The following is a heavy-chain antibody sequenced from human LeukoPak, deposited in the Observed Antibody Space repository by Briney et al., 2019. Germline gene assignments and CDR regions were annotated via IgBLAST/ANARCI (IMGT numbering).Heavy chain of an antibody. Sequence: KPSGTPSPTCTVPGGSLRSFYWGWVRQPPGKGLEWIGYVYYSGSTNYNPSLKSRVSISVDTSKNQFSLKLSSVTAADTAVYYCTAREVPAAQSDYWGQGTLVTVSS. CDR1: GGSLRSFY. D-gene: IGHD2-2*01. J-gene: IGHJ4*02. CDR3: TAREVPAAQSDY. V-gene: IGHV4-59*01. CDR2: VYYSGST.